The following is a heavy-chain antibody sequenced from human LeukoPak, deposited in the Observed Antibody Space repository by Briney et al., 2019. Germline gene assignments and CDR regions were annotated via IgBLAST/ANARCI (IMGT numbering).Heavy chain of an antibody. D-gene: IGHD3-22*01. CDR3: TSHRDYYDT. CDR2: IYDSGSA. J-gene: IGHJ4*02. CDR1: GGSIKSNF. Sequence: SESLSLTCAVSGGSIKSNFYTWIRQPPGKGLEWMGNIYDSGSAKYNPSLKSRVTISGDTSKNQASLELTSVTAADTAVYFCTSHRDYYDTWGPGTLVTVSS. V-gene: IGHV4-59*08.